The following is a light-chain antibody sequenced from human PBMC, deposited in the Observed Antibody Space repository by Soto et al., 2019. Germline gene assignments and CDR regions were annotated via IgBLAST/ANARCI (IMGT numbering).Light chain of an antibody. CDR3: QQYYTTPLT. J-gene: IGKJ4*01. CDR2: WAS. CDR1: QSVLYSSDNKNY. V-gene: IGKV4-1*01. Sequence: DIVMTQSADSLTVSLGERATINCKSRQSVLYSSDNKNYLVWYQQKPGQPPKLLIYWASTRESGVPDRFSGSGSGTDFTLTISSLQAEDVAVYYCQQYYTTPLTFGGGTKVEIK.